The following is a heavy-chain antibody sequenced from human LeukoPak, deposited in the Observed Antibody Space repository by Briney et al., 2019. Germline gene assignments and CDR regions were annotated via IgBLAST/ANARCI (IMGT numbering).Heavy chain of an antibody. V-gene: IGHV7-4-1*02. D-gene: IGHD2-2*01. Sequence: ASVKVSCKASGYTFTNYGTNWVRQAPGQGLEWMGWINTNIGDPTYAQGFTGRFAFSLDTSVSTAYLQISSLKTEDTAVYYCARLAYCGGTSCYPDYWGQGTLVTVSS. CDR1: GYTFTNYG. CDR3: ARLAYCGGTSCYPDY. J-gene: IGHJ4*02. CDR2: INTNIGDP.